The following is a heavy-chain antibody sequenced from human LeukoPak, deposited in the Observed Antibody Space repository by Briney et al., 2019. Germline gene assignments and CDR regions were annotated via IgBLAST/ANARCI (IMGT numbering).Heavy chain of an antibody. CDR3: ARDAVEQGLVHYFDY. V-gene: IGHV3-53*01. D-gene: IGHD6-19*01. CDR2: IYRDGNT. Sequence: PGGSLRLSCAASGLTVGTNYMTWVRQAPGKGLDWVSLIYRDGNTYYADSVKGRFTISRDISTNTLYLQMTSLRAEDLAVYYCARDAVEQGLVHYFDYWGQGTLVTVSS. J-gene: IGHJ4*02. CDR1: GLTVGTNY.